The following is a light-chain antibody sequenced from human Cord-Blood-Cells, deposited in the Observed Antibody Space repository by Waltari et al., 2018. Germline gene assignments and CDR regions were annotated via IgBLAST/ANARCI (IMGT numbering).Light chain of an antibody. CDR2: AAS. CDR1: QGISSY. Sequence: AIRMTPSQSSFSASTGDRVTITCRASQGISSYLAWYQQKPGKAPKLLIYAASTLQSGVPSRFSGSGSGTDFTLTISCLQSEDFATYYCQQYYSYPYTFGQGTKLEIK. CDR3: QQYYSYPYT. V-gene: IGKV1-8*01. J-gene: IGKJ2*01.